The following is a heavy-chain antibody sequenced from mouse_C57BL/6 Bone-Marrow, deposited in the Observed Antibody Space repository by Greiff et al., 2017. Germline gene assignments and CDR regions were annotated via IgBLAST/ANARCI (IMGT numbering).Heavy chain of an antibody. CDR1: GFHIKDDY. V-gene: IGHV14-4*01. CDR3: TSLLCLSY. Sequence: VQLKESGAELVRPGASVKLSCPASGFHIKDDYMHWVKQRPEQGLEWIGWIDPENGDTEYASKFQGKATITADTSSNTAYLQLSSLTSEDTAVYYCTSLLCLSYWGQGTLVTVSA. CDR2: IDPENGDT. D-gene: IGHD2-2*01. J-gene: IGHJ3*01.